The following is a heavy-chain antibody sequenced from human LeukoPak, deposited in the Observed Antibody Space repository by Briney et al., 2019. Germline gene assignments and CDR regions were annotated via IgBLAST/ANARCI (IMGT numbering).Heavy chain of an antibody. CDR3: ARDPGLMDVRGAFDI. D-gene: IGHD2-8*01. Sequence: PGGSLSLSCAASGFTVSRNYMSWVRQAPGKGLEWVSVIYSGGSTYYADSVKGRFTISRDNSKNTLYLQMNSLRAEDTAVYYCARDPGLMDVRGAFDIWGQGTMVTVSS. J-gene: IGHJ3*02. V-gene: IGHV3-53*01. CDR1: GFTVSRNY. CDR2: IYSGGST.